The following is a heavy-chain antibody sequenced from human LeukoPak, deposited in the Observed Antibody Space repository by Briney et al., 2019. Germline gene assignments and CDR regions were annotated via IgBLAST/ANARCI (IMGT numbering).Heavy chain of an antibody. V-gene: IGHV3-21*01. CDR1: GFTFSSYS. CDR2: ISSSSSYI. Sequence: TGGSLRLSCAASGFTFSSYSMNWVRQAPGKGLEWVSSISSSSSYIYYADSVKGRFTISRDNAKNSLYLQMNSLRAEDTAVYYCARDRSYAARGAFDIWGQGTMVTVSS. CDR3: ARDRSYAARGAFDI. J-gene: IGHJ3*02. D-gene: IGHD4-17*01.